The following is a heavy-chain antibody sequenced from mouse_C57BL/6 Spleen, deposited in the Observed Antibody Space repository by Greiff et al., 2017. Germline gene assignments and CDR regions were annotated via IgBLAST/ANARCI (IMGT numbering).Heavy chain of an antibody. CDR3: AIYCDYEVAMDY. CDR1: GYTFTSYW. D-gene: IGHD2-4*01. V-gene: IGHV1-55*01. Sequence: QAQLQQPGAELVKPAATAKMSWKASGYTFTSYWITWLKHRPGQGLEWIGEIYPGSGSTNYNEKFKSKATLTVDTHSSTAYMQLSSLTSEDSAVYYCAIYCDYEVAMDYWGQGTSDSVSS. CDR2: IYPGSGST. J-gene: IGHJ4*01.